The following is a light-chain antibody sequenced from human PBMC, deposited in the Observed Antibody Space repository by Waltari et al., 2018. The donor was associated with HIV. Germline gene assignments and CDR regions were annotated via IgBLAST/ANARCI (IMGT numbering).Light chain of an antibody. CDR1: DSDFGCGNF. CDR2: EVD. Sequence: SVVTQPASVSGFPGQSVTISCTGTDSDFGCGNFVSWYQQHPGKAPKVILFEVDSRASGVDDRFSGSKSGNTASLTISGLRTEDEANYYCSSFTKDFTVIFGGGTKVTIL. V-gene: IGLV2-14*03. J-gene: IGLJ2*01. CDR3: SSFTKDFTVI.